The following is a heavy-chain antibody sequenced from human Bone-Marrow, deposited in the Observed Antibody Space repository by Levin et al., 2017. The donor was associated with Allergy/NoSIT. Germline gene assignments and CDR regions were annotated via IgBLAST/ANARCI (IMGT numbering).Heavy chain of an antibody. CDR3: ARGRMITFGGAIAIDY. D-gene: IGHD3-16*02. Sequence: SETLSLTCAVYGESFSSYAWTWIRQPPGKGLEWIGEINHDGSSSSNQSLKSRVTISVDTSKNQFSLKLKSVTAADTAVYYCARGRMITFGGAIAIDYWGQGSLVSVS. CDR2: INHDGSS. V-gene: IGHV4-34*01. CDR1: GESFSSYA. J-gene: IGHJ4*02.